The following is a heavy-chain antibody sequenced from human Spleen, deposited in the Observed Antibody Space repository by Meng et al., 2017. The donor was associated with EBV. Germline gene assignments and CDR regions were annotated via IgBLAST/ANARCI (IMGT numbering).Heavy chain of an antibody. Sequence: QVQLQQWVAGLLKSSETLSLTCAVSGESFSGFYWSWIRQPPGKALEWIGEINHSGSTNYNPSLKSRVTISVDTSRNQFSLGLNSVTAADTAVYYYARGMVAAPKHWFAPWGQGTLVTVFS. V-gene: IGHV4-34*01. CDR1: GESFSGFY. D-gene: IGHD6-13*01. J-gene: IGHJ5*02. CDR3: ARGMVAAPKHWFAP. CDR2: INHSGST.